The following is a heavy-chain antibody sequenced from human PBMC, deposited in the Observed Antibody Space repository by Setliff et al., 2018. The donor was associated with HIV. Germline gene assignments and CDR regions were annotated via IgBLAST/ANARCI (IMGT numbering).Heavy chain of an antibody. CDR1: GGSFSAYY. Sequence: SETLSLTCAVYGGSFSAYYWTWIRQPPGKGLEWIGEISHGGSTSYNPSLKSRVTISLDTSKNQFSLKLSSVTAADTAVYYCARETFRLALYTYNWFDPWGQGTLVTVSS. V-gene: IGHV4-34*01. D-gene: IGHD2-8*02. CDR2: ISHGGST. J-gene: IGHJ5*02. CDR3: ARETFRLALYTYNWFDP.